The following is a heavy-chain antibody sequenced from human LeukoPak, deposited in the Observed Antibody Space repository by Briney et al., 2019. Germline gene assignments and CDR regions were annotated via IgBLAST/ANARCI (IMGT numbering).Heavy chain of an antibody. J-gene: IGHJ4*02. V-gene: IGHV3-74*01. Sequence: GSLRLSCAASGFIFSSHWMHWVRQAPGKGLVWDSRISSDGSSTSYADSVKGRFTMSRDNAKNTLSLQMNSLRAEDTAVYYCARVSRFPGIASDYWGQGTLVTVSS. CDR2: ISSDGSST. D-gene: IGHD6-13*01. CDR1: GFIFSSHW. CDR3: ARVSRFPGIASDY.